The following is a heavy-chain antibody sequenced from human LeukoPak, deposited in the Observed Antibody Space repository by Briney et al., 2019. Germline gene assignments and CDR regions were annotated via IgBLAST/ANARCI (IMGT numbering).Heavy chain of an antibody. CDR2: IDSSGGYM. Sequence: GGSLRLSCEASGFTFNTYSMNWARQAPGKGLEWVSSIDSSGGYMFYADSVKGRFIISRDNAKDSLYLQMNSLRLEDTAVYYCARDPRGPTGYDSGGRDTFDYWGQGTLVIVSS. J-gene: IGHJ4*02. D-gene: IGHD2-15*01. CDR3: ARDPRGPTGYDSGGRDTFDY. V-gene: IGHV3-21*06. CDR1: GFTFNTYS.